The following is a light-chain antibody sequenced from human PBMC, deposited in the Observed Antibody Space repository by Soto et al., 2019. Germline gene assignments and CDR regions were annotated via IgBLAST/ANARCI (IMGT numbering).Light chain of an antibody. CDR2: AAS. Sequence: DIQMPQSPSSLSVSVGDRVTITCRASQDIRNYLAWYQQKPGKVPKLLIYAASTLQSGVPSRFSGSGSGTDFTLTINSLQPEDIATYYCQKYDRAPFTFGPGTKVDI. V-gene: IGKV1-27*01. CDR1: QDIRNY. J-gene: IGKJ3*01. CDR3: QKYDRAPFT.